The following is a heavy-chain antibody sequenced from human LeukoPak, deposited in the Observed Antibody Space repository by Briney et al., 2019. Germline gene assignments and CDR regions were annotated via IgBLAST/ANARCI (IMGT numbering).Heavy chain of an antibody. J-gene: IGHJ4*02. CDR3: ARGRITIFGVITPHFDN. D-gene: IGHD3-3*01. Sequence: SETLSLTCTVSGGSISSYYWSWIRQPPGKGLEWIGYIQNSGNSNFNLSLKSRVTISLDTSKNQFSLDLNSVTAADTAMYYCARGRITIFGVITPHFDNWGQGTLVTVSS. CDR1: GGSISSYY. CDR2: IQNSGNS. V-gene: IGHV4-59*01.